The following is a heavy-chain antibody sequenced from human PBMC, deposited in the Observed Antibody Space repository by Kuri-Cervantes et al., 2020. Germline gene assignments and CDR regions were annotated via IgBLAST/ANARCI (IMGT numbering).Heavy chain of an antibody. J-gene: IGHJ5*02. Sequence: SVKVSCKASGGTFSSYAISWVRQAPGQGLEWMGGIIPIFGTANYAQKFQGRVTITTDESTSTAYMELSSLRSEDTAVYYCARDLYYYGSGSERNRDNWFDPWGQGTLVTVSS. CDR1: GGTFSSYA. CDR2: IIPIFGTA. D-gene: IGHD3-10*01. V-gene: IGHV1-69*05. CDR3: ARDLYYYGSGSERNRDNWFDP.